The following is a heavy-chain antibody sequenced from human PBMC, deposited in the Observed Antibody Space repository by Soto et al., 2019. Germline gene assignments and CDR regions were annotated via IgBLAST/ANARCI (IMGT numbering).Heavy chain of an antibody. V-gene: IGHV1-18*01. CDR1: GYAFTSYG. CDR2: ISAYNGNT. J-gene: IGHJ6*03. CDR3: ARDRAYYYYMDV. Sequence: ASVKVSCKASGYAFTSYGISWVRQAPGQGLEWMGWISAYNGNTNYAQKLQGRVTMTTDTSTSTAYMELRSLRSDDTAVYYCARDRAYYYYMDVWGKGTTVTVSS.